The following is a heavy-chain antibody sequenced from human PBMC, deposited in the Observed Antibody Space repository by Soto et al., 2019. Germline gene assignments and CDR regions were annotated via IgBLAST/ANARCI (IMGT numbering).Heavy chain of an antibody. Sequence: SVKVSCKASGGTFSSYAISWVRQAPGQGLEWMGGIIPIFGTANYAQKFQGRVTITADESTSTAYMELSSLRSEDTAVYYCARVLMVYAIRVPYYYYYGMDVWGQGTTVTVSS. V-gene: IGHV1-69*13. D-gene: IGHD2-8*01. J-gene: IGHJ6*02. CDR2: IIPIFGTA. CDR3: ARVLMVYAIRVPYYYYYGMDV. CDR1: GGTFSSYA.